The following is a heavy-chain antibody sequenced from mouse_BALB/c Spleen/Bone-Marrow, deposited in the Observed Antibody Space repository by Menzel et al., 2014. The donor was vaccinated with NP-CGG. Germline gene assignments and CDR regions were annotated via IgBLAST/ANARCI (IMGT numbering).Heavy chain of an antibody. CDR2: IYPSDSYT. D-gene: IGHD1-1*01. CDR1: GYTFTSYW. Sequence: VQLQQSGAELVRPGASVKLSCKASGYTFTSYWINWVKQRPGQGLEWIGNIYPSDSYTNYNQKFKDKATFTVDKSSSTAYMQLSSPTSEDSAVYCCTRYYGSSHWYFDVLGAGTTVTVSS. V-gene: IGHV1-69*02. CDR3: TRYYGSSHWYFDV. J-gene: IGHJ1*01.